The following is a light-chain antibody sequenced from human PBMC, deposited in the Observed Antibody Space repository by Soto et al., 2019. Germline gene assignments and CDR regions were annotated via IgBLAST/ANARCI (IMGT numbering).Light chain of an antibody. CDR2: DAS. Sequence: DIQVTQSPSTLSASVGDRVTITFRASQPISTWLAWYQEKPGKAPKLLIYDASSLEGGVPSRFSGSGSGTEFTLTISSLQPEDFATYYCLLDFRYLWAFGQGTKVDIK. CDR1: QPISTW. J-gene: IGKJ1*01. V-gene: IGKV1-5*01. CDR3: LLDFRYLWA.